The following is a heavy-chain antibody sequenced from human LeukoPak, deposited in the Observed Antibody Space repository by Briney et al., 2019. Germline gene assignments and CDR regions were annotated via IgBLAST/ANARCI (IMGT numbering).Heavy chain of an antibody. D-gene: IGHD3-10*01. J-gene: IGHJ6*03. Sequence: GGSLRLSCAASGFTFSSYFMSWVRQAPGKGLEWVANIKQDGSDKYYMDSVKGRFTISRDNAKISLYLQMNSLRAEDTAVYYCARYVRGSYFYMDVWGKGATVTVSS. CDR3: ARYVRGSYFYMDV. V-gene: IGHV3-7*01. CDR1: GFTFSSYF. CDR2: IKQDGSDK.